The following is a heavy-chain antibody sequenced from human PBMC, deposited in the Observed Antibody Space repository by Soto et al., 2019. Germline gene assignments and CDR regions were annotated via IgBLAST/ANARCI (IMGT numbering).Heavy chain of an antibody. CDR3: ARDLLIGDYGDYEGPRTDHGVGY. V-gene: IGHV3-33*01. CDR2: IWYDGSNK. Sequence: QVQLVESGGGVVQPGRSLRLSCAASGFTFSSYGMHWVRQAQGKGLEWVAVIWYDGSNKYYADSVKGRFTISRDNSKNTLYLQMNSLRAEDTAVYYCARDLLIGDYGDYEGPRTDHGVGYWGQGTLVTVSS. D-gene: IGHD4-17*01. J-gene: IGHJ4*02. CDR1: GFTFSSYG.